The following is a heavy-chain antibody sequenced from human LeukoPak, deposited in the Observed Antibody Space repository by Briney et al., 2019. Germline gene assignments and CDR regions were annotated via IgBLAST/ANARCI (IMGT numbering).Heavy chain of an antibody. CDR1: GYFISSDYY. CDR2: IYHSGST. CDR3: ATAPVVPAAIGLYWYFDL. J-gene: IGHJ2*01. D-gene: IGHD2-2*02. Sequence: SETLSLTCTVSGYFISSDYYWGWIRQPPGKGLEWIGSIYHSGSTYYNPSLKSRVTISVDTSKNQFSLKLSSVTAADTAVYYCATAPVVPAAIGLYWYFDLWGRGTLVTVSS. V-gene: IGHV4-38-2*02.